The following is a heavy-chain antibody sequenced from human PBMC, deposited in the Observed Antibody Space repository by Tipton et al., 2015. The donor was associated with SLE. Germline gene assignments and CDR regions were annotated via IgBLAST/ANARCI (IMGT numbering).Heavy chain of an antibody. J-gene: IGHJ4*02. D-gene: IGHD6-19*01. Sequence: GSLRLSCAASGFTVSSNYMSWVRQAPGKGLEWVSVIYSGGSTYYADSVKGRFTISRDNSKNTLYLQMNSLRAEDTAVYYCATRQGSGWYQSFDYWGQGTLVTVSS. V-gene: IGHV3-66*01. CDR2: IYSGGST. CDR3: ATRQGSGWYQSFDY. CDR1: GFTVSSNY.